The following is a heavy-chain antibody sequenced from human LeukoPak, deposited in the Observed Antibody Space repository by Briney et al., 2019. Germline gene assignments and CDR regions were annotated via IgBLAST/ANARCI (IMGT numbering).Heavy chain of an antibody. J-gene: IGHJ6*02. Sequence: SETLSLTCAVYGGSFSGYYWSWIRQPPGKRLEWIGEINHSGSTNYNPSLKSRVTISVDTSKNQFSLKLSSVTAADTAVYYCANMNPGYYDSSGYLLDYYYGMDVWGRGTTVTVSS. CDR1: GGSFSGYY. V-gene: IGHV4-34*01. CDR2: INHSGST. CDR3: ANMNPGYYDSSGYLLDYYYGMDV. D-gene: IGHD3-22*01.